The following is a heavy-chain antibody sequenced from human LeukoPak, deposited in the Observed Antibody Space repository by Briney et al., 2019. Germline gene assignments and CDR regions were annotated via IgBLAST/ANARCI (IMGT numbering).Heavy chain of an antibody. V-gene: IGHV3-33*06. CDR1: GFTFSNYG. Sequence: GGPLRLSCAASGFTFSNYGMHWVRQAPGKGLDWVAVIWYDGSYKYYADSVKGRFTISRDNSKNTLYLQMNSLRAEETAVYYCAKVVQYTASTGTGLDYWGQGTLVTVSS. D-gene: IGHD6-13*01. CDR3: AKVVQYTASTGTGLDY. J-gene: IGHJ4*02. CDR2: IWYDGSYK.